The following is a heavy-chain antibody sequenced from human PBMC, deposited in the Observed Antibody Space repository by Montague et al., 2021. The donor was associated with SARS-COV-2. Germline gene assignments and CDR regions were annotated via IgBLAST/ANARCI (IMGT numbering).Heavy chain of an antibody. J-gene: IGHJ4*02. CDR2: ISHRGTA. V-gene: IGHV4-4*02. Sequence: SETLSLTCTVSGASVSSTNWWSWVRQPPGKGLEWVGEISHRGTANHSPSLKSRATMSVDESGDQFFLKLSSVTAADTAVYYCARFSYDNTGYPRGFDFWGQGALVTVSS. CDR3: ARFSYDNTGYPRGFDF. CDR1: GASVSSTNW. D-gene: IGHD3-22*01.